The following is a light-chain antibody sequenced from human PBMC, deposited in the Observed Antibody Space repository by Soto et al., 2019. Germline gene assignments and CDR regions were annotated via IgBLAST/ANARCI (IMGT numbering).Light chain of an antibody. CDR3: QQYNNWPPLT. CDR1: QSAGTN. Sequence: EIVMTQSPVTLSVSPGGGATLSCRASQSAGTNLAWYQQQPGQPPRLLIYGASIRATGVPGRFSGSGSGTEFTLTISSLQSEDSAVYYFQQYNNWPPLTFGGGTKVEIE. CDR2: GAS. V-gene: IGKV3-15*01. J-gene: IGKJ4*01.